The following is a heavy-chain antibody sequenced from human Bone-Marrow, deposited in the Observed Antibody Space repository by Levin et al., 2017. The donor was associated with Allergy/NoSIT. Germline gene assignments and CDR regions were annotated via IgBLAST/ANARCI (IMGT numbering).Heavy chain of an antibody. CDR2: ISSTGNTI. J-gene: IGHJ6*02. D-gene: IGHD2-8*01. V-gene: IGHV3-48*03. Sequence: PGGSLRLSCAASGFTFSSYEMNWVRQAPGKGLEWISYISSTGNTIYYADSVKGRFTISRDKAKNSLYLQMNSLRAEDTAVYYCARLLMRYYGMDVWGQGTTVTVSS. CDR3: ARLLMRYYGMDV. CDR1: GFTFSSYE.